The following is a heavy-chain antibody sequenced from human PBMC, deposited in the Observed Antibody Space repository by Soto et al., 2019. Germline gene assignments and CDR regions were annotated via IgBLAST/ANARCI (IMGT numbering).Heavy chain of an antibody. CDR2: ISGSGGST. Sequence: EVQLLESGGGLVQPGGSLRLSCAASGFTFSSYAMSWVRQAPGKGLEWVSAISGSGGSTYYADSVKGRFTISRDNSKNTLYLQMNSLRAEDTAVYYCAKKGAYGSGSLISTYYYYYGMDVWGQGTTVTVSS. CDR1: GFTFSSYA. D-gene: IGHD3-10*01. CDR3: AKKGAYGSGSLISTYYYYYGMDV. V-gene: IGHV3-23*01. J-gene: IGHJ6*02.